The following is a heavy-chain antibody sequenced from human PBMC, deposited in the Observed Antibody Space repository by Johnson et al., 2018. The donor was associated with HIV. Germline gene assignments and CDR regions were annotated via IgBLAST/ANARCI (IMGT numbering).Heavy chain of an antibody. D-gene: IGHD2/OR15-2a*01. J-gene: IGHJ3*02. CDR1: GFTFDDYA. V-gene: IGHV3-9*01. CDR2: ISWNSRSL. CDR3: AKGEGAFSRSDPFDI. Sequence: VQVVESGGGLVQPGRSLRLSCAASGFTFDDYAMHWVRQAPGKGLEWVSGISWNSRSLAYADSVKGRITISRDNAKNSLYLQMNSLRAEDTALYYCAKGEGAFSRSDPFDIWGQGTMVTVSS.